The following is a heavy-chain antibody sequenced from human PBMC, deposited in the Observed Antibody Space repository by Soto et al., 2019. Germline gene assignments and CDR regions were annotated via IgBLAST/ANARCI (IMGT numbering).Heavy chain of an antibody. V-gene: IGHV2-5*02. CDR3: AHTIAADASLYYFAY. J-gene: IGHJ4*02. Sequence: SGPTLVNPTQTLTLTCTFSGFSLSTSAVGVGWIRQPPGKALEWLALIYWDDDKRYSPSLKSRLTITKDTSKNQVLLIMTNMDPVDTATYYCAHTIAADASLYYFAYWGQGTLVTVSS. D-gene: IGHD6-13*01. CDR1: GFSLSTSAVG. CDR2: IYWDDDK.